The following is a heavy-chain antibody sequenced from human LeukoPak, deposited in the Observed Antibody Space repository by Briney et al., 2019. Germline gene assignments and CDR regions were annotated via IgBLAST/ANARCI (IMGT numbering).Heavy chain of an antibody. CDR3: ARLSYDFWSGYYTVPFDWFDP. V-gene: IGHV1-8*03. D-gene: IGHD3-3*01. Sequence: ASVKVSCKASGYTFTSYDINWVRQATGQGLEWMGWMNPNSGNTGYAQKFQGRVTITRNTSISTAYMELSSLRSEDTAVYYCARLSYDFWSGYYTVPFDWFDPWGQGTLVTVSS. CDR2: MNPNSGNT. CDR1: GYTFTSYD. J-gene: IGHJ5*02.